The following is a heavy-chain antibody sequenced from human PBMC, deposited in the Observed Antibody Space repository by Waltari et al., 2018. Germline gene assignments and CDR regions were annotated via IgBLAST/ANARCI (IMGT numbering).Heavy chain of an antibody. CDR2: IGTAGDT. CDR3: ARRAIDWYFDL. J-gene: IGHJ2*01. V-gene: IGHV3-13*01. CDR1: GFTFSSYD. Sequence: EVQLVESGGGLVQPGGSLRLSCAASGFTFSSYDMHWFRQATGKVLEWVAAIGTAGDTYYPGSVKGRFTISRENAKNSLYLQMNSLRAGDTAVYYCARRAIDWYFDLWGRGTLVTVSS.